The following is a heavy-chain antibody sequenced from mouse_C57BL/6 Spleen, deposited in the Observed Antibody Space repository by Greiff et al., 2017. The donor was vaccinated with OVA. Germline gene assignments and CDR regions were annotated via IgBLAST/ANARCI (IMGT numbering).Heavy chain of an antibody. J-gene: IGHJ3*01. CDR2: IRNKANGYTT. V-gene: IGHV7-3*01. CDR1: GFTFTDYY. CDR3: SRRDAYDYEGFAY. D-gene: IGHD2-4*01. Sequence: EVKLEESGGGLVQPGGSLSLSCAASGFTFTDYYMSWVRQPPGKALEWLGFIRNKANGYTTEYSASVKGRFTISRDNAQSILYLQMNALRAEDSATDYCSRRDAYDYEGFAYWGQGTLVTVSA.